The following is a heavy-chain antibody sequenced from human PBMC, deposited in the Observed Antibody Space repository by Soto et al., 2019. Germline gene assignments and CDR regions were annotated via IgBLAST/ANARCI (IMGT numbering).Heavy chain of an antibody. J-gene: IGHJ6*02. D-gene: IGHD2-15*01. CDR1: GFTFGHYS. CDR2: ISSDNRTI. CDR3: AREGWPLLQSGMDV. V-gene: IGHV3-48*02. Sequence: EVQLVESGGGLIQRGGSLRLSCAASGFTFGHYSMNWVRQAPGKGPEWVSYISSDNRTINYADSVKGRFIITRDNAKKSLYLQMHSLRDEDXXXYYCAREGWPLLQSGMDVWGQGTTVT.